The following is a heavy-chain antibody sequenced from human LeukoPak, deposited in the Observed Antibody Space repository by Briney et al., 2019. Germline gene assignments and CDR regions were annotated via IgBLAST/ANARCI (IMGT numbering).Heavy chain of an antibody. CDR1: GYTFTGYY. J-gene: IGHJ5*02. Sequence: GASVKVSCKASGYTFTGYYMHWVRQAPGQGLEWMGWISAYNGDTDYAQKLQGRVTLTTDTSTSTAYMELRSLRSDDTAVYYCARTKGLLHNWFDPWGQGTLVTVSS. CDR3: ARTKGLLHNWFDP. D-gene: IGHD1-26*01. CDR2: ISAYNGDT. V-gene: IGHV1-18*04.